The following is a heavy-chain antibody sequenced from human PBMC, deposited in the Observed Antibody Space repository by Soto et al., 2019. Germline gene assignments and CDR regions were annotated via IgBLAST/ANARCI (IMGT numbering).Heavy chain of an antibody. CDR3: ATDIECLDFEHSRPWELDV. J-gene: IGHJ4*02. CDR2: ISGSGGST. D-gene: IGHD1-26*01. Sequence: PGRYVRLSCAASGFTFSSYAMSWVRQAPGKGLEWVSAISGSGGSTYYADSVKGRFTISRDNSKNTLYLQMNSLRAEDTAVYYCATDIECLDFEHSRPWELDVCGQGILDTVSS. V-gene: IGHV3-23*01. CDR1: GFTFSSYA.